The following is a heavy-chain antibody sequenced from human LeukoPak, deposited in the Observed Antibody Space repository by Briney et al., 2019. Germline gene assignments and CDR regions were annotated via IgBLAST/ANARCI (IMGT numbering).Heavy chain of an antibody. V-gene: IGHV3-7*03. CDR3: ARDIAAAEYNWFDP. CDR1: GFTFSSYW. CDR2: IKEDGVEK. Sequence: GGSLRLSCAVSGFTFSSYWMSWVRQAPGKGLEWVANIKEDGVEKYYVDSVKGRFTISRDNTKNSLFLQMNSLRAEDTAVYYCARDIAAAEYNWFDPWGQGTLVTVSS. J-gene: IGHJ5*02. D-gene: IGHD6-13*01.